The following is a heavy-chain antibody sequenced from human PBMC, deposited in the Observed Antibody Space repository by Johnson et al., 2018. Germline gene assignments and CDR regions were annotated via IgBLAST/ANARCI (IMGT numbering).Heavy chain of an antibody. CDR2: ISSSSSYI. CDR1: GFTFSSYS. D-gene: IGHD4-17*01. CDR3: ARWDYGDYVDYYYYMDV. J-gene: IGHJ6*03. Sequence: EVQLVESGGGLVKPGGSLRLSCAASGFTFSSYSMNWVRQAPGKGLEWVSSISSSSSYIYYADSVKGRFTISRNNAKNPLYLQMNSLRAEDTAVYYCARWDYGDYVDYYYYMDVWGKGTPVTGSS. V-gene: IGHV3-21*01.